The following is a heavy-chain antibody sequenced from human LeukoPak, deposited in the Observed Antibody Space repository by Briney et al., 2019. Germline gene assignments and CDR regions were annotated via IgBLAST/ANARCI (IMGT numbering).Heavy chain of an antibody. J-gene: IGHJ3*02. CDR3: ARIVAGGAFDI. Sequence: GGSLRLSCAASGFTVSSNYMSWVRQAPGKGLEWVSDIYSGGSTYHSDSVKGRFTISRDNAKNTLYLQMNSLRDEDTAVYYCARIVAGGAFDIWGQGTMVTVSS. CDR1: GFTVSSNY. CDR2: IYSGGST. D-gene: IGHD1-26*01. V-gene: IGHV3-66*01.